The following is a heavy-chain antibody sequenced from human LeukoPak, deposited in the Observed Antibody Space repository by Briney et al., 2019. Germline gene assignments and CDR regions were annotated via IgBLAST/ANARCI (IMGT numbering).Heavy chain of an antibody. D-gene: IGHD3-10*01. CDR3: AKTIRVRGDAYNWFDP. J-gene: IGHJ5*02. CDR1: GGSISSYY. V-gene: IGHV4-59*04. Sequence: PSETLSLTCTVSGGSISSYYWSWIRQPPGKGLEWIGNIYYGGSTNYNPSLKSRATMSVDTSMNQFPLKLSSVTAADTAVYYCAKTIRVRGDAYNWFDPWGQGTLVTVSS. CDR2: IYYGGST.